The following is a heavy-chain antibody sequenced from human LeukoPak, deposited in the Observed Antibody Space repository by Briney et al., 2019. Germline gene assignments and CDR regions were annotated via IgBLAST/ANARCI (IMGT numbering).Heavy chain of an antibody. CDR2: ISSNGGST. Sequence: GGSLTLSCAASGFTFSSYVMHWVRQAPGKGLEYVSAISSNGGSTYYANSAKGRFTISRDNSKNTLYLQMGSLRAEDMAVYYCARESESATATVDYWGRGTLVTVSS. J-gene: IGHJ4*02. CDR1: GFTFSSYV. CDR3: ARESESATATVDY. V-gene: IGHV3-64*01. D-gene: IGHD4-17*01.